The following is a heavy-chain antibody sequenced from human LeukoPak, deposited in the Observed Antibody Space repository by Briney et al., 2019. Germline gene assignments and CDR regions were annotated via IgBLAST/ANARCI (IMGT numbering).Heavy chain of an antibody. CDR3: ARWDHDMHYFDY. CDR1: GDSVSSNSVA. V-gene: IGHV6-1*01. CDR2: TYYESKWSKWFN. Sequence: SQTLSLTCVISGDSVSSNSVAWNWIRQSPSRGLEWLGRTYYESKWSKWFNESAVSVKSRIIINAETSKNQFSLQLNSVTPEDTAVYYCARWDHDMHYFDYWGQGTLITVSS. D-gene: IGHD1-1*01. J-gene: IGHJ4*02.